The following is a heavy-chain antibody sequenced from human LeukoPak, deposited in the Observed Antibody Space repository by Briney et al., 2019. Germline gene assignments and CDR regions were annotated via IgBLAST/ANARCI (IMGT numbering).Heavy chain of an antibody. Sequence: GRSLRLPCAASGFTVSSNYMSCVRQAPGKGLEGGSVIYKSGSKYYADFVKGRFPISRDNYKHTLYLQMNSLRAEDTAVYYCERETAPLGYWGQATMVTVSS. CDR1: GFTVSSNY. V-gene: IGHV3-53*01. CDR3: ERETAPLGY. CDR2: IYKSGSK. J-gene: IGHJ4*02. D-gene: IGHD2-21*02.